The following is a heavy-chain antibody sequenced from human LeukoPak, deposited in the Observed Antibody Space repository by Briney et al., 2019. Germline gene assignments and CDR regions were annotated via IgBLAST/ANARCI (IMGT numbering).Heavy chain of an antibody. V-gene: IGHV1-8*03. J-gene: IGHJ3*02. CDR3: ARRSYYSDSSGQDAFDI. Sequence: ASVKVSCKASGCTFTSYDINWVRQTTGQGLEWMGWMNPNSGNTGYAQKFQGRVTITRNTSISTAYMELSSLRSEDTAVYYCARRSYYSDSSGQDAFDIWGQGTMVIVSS. D-gene: IGHD3-22*01. CDR2: MNPNSGNT. CDR1: GCTFTSYD.